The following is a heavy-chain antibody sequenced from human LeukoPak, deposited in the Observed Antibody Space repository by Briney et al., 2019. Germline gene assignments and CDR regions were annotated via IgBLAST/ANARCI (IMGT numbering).Heavy chain of an antibody. CDR3: AREHNWGPFDY. J-gene: IGHJ4*02. D-gene: IGHD7-27*01. V-gene: IGHV4-59*01. CDR1: GGSISSYY. Sequence: SETLSLTCTVSGGSISSYYWSWIRQPPGKGLEWIGYIYYGGSTNYNPSLKSRVTISVDTSKNQFSLKLSSVTAADTAVYYCAREHNWGPFDYWGQGTLVTVSS. CDR2: IYYGGST.